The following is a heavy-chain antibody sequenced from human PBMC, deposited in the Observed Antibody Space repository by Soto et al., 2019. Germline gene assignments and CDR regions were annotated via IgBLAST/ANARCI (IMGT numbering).Heavy chain of an antibody. V-gene: IGHV4-31*03. CDR2: IYDSGST. CDR3: AREPSPDVVPAAIETLDV. D-gene: IGHD2-2*02. Sequence: PSETLSLTCTVSGGSISSGGYYWSWIRQHPGKGLEWIGYIYDSGSTYYNPSLTSRVTISVDTSKNQFSRKLSSGTAADTAVYYCAREPSPDVVPAAIETLDVWGQGTTVTVSS. CDR1: GGSISSGGYY. J-gene: IGHJ6*02.